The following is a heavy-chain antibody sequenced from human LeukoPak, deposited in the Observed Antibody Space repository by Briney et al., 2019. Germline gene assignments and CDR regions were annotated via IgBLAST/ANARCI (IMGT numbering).Heavy chain of an antibody. V-gene: IGHV1-18*01. J-gene: IGHJ4*02. Sequence: ASVKVSCKASGGTFSSYAISWVRQAPGQGLEWMGWISAYNGNTNYAQKLQGRVTMTTDTTTSTAYMELRSLRSDDTAVYYCARADSSGNFYWGQGTLVTVSS. CDR2: ISAYNGNT. CDR3: ARADSSGNFY. CDR1: GGTFSSYA. D-gene: IGHD3-22*01.